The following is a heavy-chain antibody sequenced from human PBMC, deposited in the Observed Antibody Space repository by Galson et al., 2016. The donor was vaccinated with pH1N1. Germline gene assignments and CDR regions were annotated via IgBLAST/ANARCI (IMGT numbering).Heavy chain of an antibody. CDR1: GFPFSHYY. J-gene: IGHJ3*01. CDR3: SSYHFGWAFDV. CDR2: ISGSDPTI. V-gene: IGHV3-11*01. D-gene: IGHD3-10*01. Sequence: SLRLSCAASGFPFSHYYMGWIRQAPGKGLEWISYISGSDPTIYYADSVRGRFTISRDNAQNSLYLHMNSLRAEDTAVYYCSSYHFGWAFDVWGQGTMVTVSP.